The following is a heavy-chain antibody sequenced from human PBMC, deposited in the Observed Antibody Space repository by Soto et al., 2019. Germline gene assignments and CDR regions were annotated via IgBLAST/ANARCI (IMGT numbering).Heavy chain of an antibody. D-gene: IGHD3-3*01. CDR2: IYYSGST. J-gene: IGHJ6*02. Sequence: SETLSLTCSVSGGSISSYYWSWIRQPPGKGLEWIGYIYYSGSTNYNPSLKSRVTISVDTSKNQFSLKLSSVTAADTAVYYCARDKAIFGVGKNYYYYGMDVWGQGTTVTVSS. V-gene: IGHV4-59*01. CDR1: GGSISSYY. CDR3: ARDKAIFGVGKNYYYYGMDV.